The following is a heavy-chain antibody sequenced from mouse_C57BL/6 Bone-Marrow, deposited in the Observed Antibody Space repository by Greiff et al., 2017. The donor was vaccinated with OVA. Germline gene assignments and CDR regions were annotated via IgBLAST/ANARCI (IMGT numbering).Heavy chain of an antibody. Sequence: QVQLQQSGAELVRPGSSVKLSCKASGYTFTSYWMDWVKQRPGQGLEWIGNIYPSDSENHYNQKFKDKATLTVDKSSSTAYMQLSSLTSEDSAVYDCARVGLGRNYIDYWGQGTTLTVSS. D-gene: IGHD4-1*01. CDR2: IYPSDSEN. J-gene: IGHJ2*01. CDR1: GYTFTSYW. V-gene: IGHV1-61*01. CDR3: ARVGLGRNYIDY.